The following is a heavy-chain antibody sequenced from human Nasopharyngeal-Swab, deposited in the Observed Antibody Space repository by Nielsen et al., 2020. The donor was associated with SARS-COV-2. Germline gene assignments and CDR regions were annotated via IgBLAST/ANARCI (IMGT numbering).Heavy chain of an antibody. CDR1: GGTFSSYA. Sequence: SVTVSCKASGGTFSSYAISWVRQAPGQGLEWMGGIIPIFGTANYAQKFQGRVTITADESTSTAYMELSSLRSEDTAVYYCARVAGASGYDFSGWGQGTLVTVSS. J-gene: IGHJ4*02. V-gene: IGHV1-69*13. CDR3: ARVAGASGYDFSG. D-gene: IGHD5-12*01. CDR2: IIPIFGTA.